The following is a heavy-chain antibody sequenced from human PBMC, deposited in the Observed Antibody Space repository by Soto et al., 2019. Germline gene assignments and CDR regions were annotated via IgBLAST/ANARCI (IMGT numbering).Heavy chain of an antibody. Sequence: EVQLVESGGGLVQPGGSLKLSCAASGFIFSGSAIHWVRQASGKGLEWVGRIRSRANNFATSSAASVKGRFTFSRDYSKNTAYLQMNTLKPEDTAVYYCARGQGAAIGDYYYHGMDVWGQGTTVTVSS. J-gene: IGHJ6*02. V-gene: IGHV3-73*02. CDR3: ARGQGAAIGDYYYHGMDV. CDR2: IRSRANNFAT. D-gene: IGHD2-2*02. CDR1: GFIFSGSA.